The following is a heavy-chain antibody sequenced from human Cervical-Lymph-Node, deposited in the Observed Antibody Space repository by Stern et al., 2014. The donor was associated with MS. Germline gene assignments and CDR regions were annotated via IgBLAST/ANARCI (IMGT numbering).Heavy chain of an antibody. Sequence: VQLVESGPEVKKPGSSVKVSCKASGGTFTNYAISWVRQAPGQGLEWMGWLIIIFDSADYAQKFQSLVTRAANESTSSAYLELSGLRSDNSAVYYCARSSGRSGYCPKYFQYWGQGTTVTVSS. CDR1: GGTFTNYA. CDR2: LIIIFDSA. V-gene: IGHV1-69*01. CDR3: ARSSGRSGYCPKYFQY. J-gene: IGHJ1*01. D-gene: IGHD3-3*01.